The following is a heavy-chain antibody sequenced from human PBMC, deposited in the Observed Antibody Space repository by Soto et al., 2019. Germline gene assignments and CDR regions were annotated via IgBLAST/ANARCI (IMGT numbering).Heavy chain of an antibody. CDR1: GFTFSSYA. Sequence: VGSLRLSCVASGFTFSSYAMHWVRQAPGKGLEWVAVISYDGSNKYYADSVKGRFTISRDNSKNTLYLQMNSLRAEDTAVYYCARDGAAGGSGWYVNYYYYYGMQVWGQGTMVIVSS. CDR3: ARDGAAGGSGWYVNYYYYYGMQV. J-gene: IGHJ6*01. D-gene: IGHD6-19*01. CDR2: ISYDGSNK. V-gene: IGHV3-30-3*01.